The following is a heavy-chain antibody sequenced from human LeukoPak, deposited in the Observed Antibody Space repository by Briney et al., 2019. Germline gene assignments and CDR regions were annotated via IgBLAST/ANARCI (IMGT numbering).Heavy chain of an antibody. J-gene: IGHJ4*02. CDR3: EAHYGGNSGY. D-gene: IGHD4-23*01. V-gene: IGHV3-30*03. Sequence: GGSLRLSGAASGFTFSSYGMHWVRQAPGKGLEWVAVISYDGSNKYYADSVKGRFTISRDNSKNTLYLQMNSLRAEDTAVYYCEAHYGGNSGYWGQGTLVTVSS. CDR2: ISYDGSNK. CDR1: GFTFSSYG.